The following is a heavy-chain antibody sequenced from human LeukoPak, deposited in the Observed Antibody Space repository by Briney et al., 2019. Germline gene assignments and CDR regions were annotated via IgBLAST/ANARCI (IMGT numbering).Heavy chain of an antibody. V-gene: IGHV4-59*01. CDR2: IHYSGST. Sequence: KPSETLSLTRTVSGGSISSFYWNWIRQPPGKGLEWIGYIHYSGSTNYNSSLKSRVTISVDTSKNQFSLKLRSVTAADTAVYYCARGRDSYTNSYRFDPWGQGTLVTVSS. CDR1: GGSISSFY. D-gene: IGHD6-6*01. J-gene: IGHJ5*02. CDR3: ARGRDSYTNSYRFDP.